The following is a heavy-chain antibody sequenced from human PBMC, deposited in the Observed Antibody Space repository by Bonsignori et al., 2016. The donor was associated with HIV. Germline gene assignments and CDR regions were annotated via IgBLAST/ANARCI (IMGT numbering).Heavy chain of an antibody. Sequence: GESLKISCAASGFTFSSYSMNWVRQAPGKGLEWVSSISSSSSYIYYADSVKGRFTISRDDAKNSLYLQMNSLRAEDTAVYYCARERGEAIWDYYYYMDVWGKGTTVTVSS. V-gene: IGHV3-21*01. CDR1: GFTFSSYS. CDR3: ARERGEAIWDYYYYMDV. J-gene: IGHJ6*03. D-gene: IGHD3-9*01. CDR2: ISSSSSYI.